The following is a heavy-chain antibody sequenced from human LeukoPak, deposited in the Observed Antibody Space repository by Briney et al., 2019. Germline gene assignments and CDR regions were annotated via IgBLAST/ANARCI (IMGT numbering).Heavy chain of an antibody. J-gene: IGHJ5*02. D-gene: IGHD1-26*01. CDR2: ISDTGKT. Sequence: SETLSLTCNVSGASLSSYYWDWLRQSPGRGLDWIGYISDTGKTDSNPSLKSRVTISLATSKNQFSLRLPSVTAADSAVYFCATGYYEPFATWGPGIMVSVSS. V-gene: IGHV4-59*01. CDR3: ATGYYEPFAT. CDR1: GASLSSYY.